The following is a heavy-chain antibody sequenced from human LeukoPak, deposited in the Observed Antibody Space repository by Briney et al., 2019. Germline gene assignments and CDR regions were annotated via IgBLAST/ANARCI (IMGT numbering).Heavy chain of an antibody. CDR2: ISSSSSCI. Sequence: GGSLRLSCAASGFTFSSYSMNWVRQAPGKGLEWVSSISSSSSCIYYADSVKGRFTISRDNAKNSLYLQMNSLRAEDTAVYYCAGDYYGSGSYYKVYWGQGTLVTVSS. V-gene: IGHV3-21*01. CDR3: AGDYYGSGSYYKVY. J-gene: IGHJ4*02. CDR1: GFTFSSYS. D-gene: IGHD3-10*01.